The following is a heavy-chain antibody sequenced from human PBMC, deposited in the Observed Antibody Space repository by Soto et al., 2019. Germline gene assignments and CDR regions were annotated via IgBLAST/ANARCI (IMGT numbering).Heavy chain of an antibody. Sequence: LRLSCVAAGFPFDNYAFHCVRQAPGKGLEWVSFIWYDGSNRNYADSVKGRFTISRDDSKNTLYLQMNGLRAEDTAVYYCARDKDNGLEYWGRGTLVTVSS. CDR3: ARDKDNGLEY. CDR1: GFPFDNYA. CDR2: IWYDGSNR. J-gene: IGHJ4*02. D-gene: IGHD2-8*01. V-gene: IGHV3-33*01.